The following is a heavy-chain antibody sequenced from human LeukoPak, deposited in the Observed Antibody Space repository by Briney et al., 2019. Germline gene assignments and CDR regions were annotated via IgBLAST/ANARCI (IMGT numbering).Heavy chain of an antibody. CDR3: ARSVGDRHFDY. CDR1: GLTFDDYG. D-gene: IGHD4-17*01. V-gene: IGHV3-20*04. Sequence: PGGSLRLSCAASGLTFDDYGMGWVRHAPGKGVEWDSGINWNGGSTAYAGSVKGRFYISRDTEKKSLYLQMNSLSAEDTALYYCARSVGDRHFDYCGQGTLVTVSS. CDR2: INWNGGST. J-gene: IGHJ4*02.